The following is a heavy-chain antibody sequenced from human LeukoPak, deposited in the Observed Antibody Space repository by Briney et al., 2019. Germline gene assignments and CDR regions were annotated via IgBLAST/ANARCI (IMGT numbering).Heavy chain of an antibody. CDR3: ARAEMGAGDY. D-gene: IGHD1-26*01. CDR1: GFTFSSYS. V-gene: IGHV3-53*01. Sequence: PGGSLRLSCAASGFTFSSYSMNWVRQAPGKGLEWVSVIYSGGSTYYADSVKGRFTISRDNSKNTLYLQMNSLRAEDTAVYYCARAEMGAGDYWGQGTLVTVSS. J-gene: IGHJ4*02. CDR2: IYSGGST.